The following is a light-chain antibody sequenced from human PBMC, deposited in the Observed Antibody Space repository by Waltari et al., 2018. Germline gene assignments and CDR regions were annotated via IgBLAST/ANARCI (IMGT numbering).Light chain of an antibody. CDR1: HSNIGSNF. Sequence: QSVLTQPPSMSGIPGQRVTISCSGSHSNIGSNFVYWYQQFPGMAPQLLIFRNTQRPSGVPDRFSASKAGASASLAISGLRSEDEADYYCAAWDDSLSGRVFGVGTKLTV. J-gene: IGLJ2*01. CDR3: AAWDDSLSGRV. V-gene: IGLV1-47*01. CDR2: RNT.